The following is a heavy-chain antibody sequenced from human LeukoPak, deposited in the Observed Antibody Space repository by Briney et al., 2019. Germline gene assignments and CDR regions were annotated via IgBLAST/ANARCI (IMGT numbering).Heavy chain of an antibody. D-gene: IGHD5-24*01. CDR1: GFTFISHG. CDR3: VRGNAAADGALDY. V-gene: IGHV3-33*01. Sequence: GGSLRLSCVASGFTFISHGMHGVRQGPGKGLGWGAVIWYDGSHRYYPDSVKGRFAISRDNSKNTLFLQMDSLRADDTAVYYCVRGNAAADGALDYWGQGSLVTVSS. J-gene: IGHJ4*02. CDR2: IWYDGSHR.